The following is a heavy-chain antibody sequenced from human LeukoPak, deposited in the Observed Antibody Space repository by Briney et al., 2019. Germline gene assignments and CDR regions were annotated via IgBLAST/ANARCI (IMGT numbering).Heavy chain of an antibody. Sequence: SETLSLTCAVYDGSFSGYYWSWIRQPAGKGLEWIGRIYTSGSTNYNPSLKSRVTISVDTSKNQFSLKLSSVTAADTAVYYCAREGGYSSGWPFDYWGQGTLVTVSS. J-gene: IGHJ4*02. V-gene: IGHV4-4*07. CDR2: IYTSGST. CDR1: DGSFSGYY. CDR3: AREGGYSSGWPFDY. D-gene: IGHD6-19*01.